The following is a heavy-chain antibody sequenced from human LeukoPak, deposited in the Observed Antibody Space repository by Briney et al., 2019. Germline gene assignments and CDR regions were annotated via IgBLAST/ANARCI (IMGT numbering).Heavy chain of an antibody. D-gene: IGHD6-19*01. Sequence: GSSVKVSCKASGGTFSSYAISWVRQAPGQGLEWMGRIIPICGTANYAQKFQGRVTITTDESTSTTYMELSSLRSEDTAVYYCARDKWAVAGTNFDYWGQGTLVTVSS. CDR3: ARDKWAVAGTNFDY. CDR1: GGTFSSYA. J-gene: IGHJ4*02. CDR2: IIPICGTA. V-gene: IGHV1-69*05.